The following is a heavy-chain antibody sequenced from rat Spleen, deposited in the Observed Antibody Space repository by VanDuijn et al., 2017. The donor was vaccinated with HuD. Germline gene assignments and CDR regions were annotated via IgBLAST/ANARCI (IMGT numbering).Heavy chain of an antibody. D-gene: IGHD1-2*01. CDR3: ARSDYSSPYYFDY. V-gene: IGHV2S12*01. CDR1: GFSLTSNG. CDR2: VSSGGDS. Sequence: QVQLKESGPGLVQPSQTLSLTCTVSGFSLTSNGISWVRQPPGKGLEWIAAVSSGGDSYYNSGLKSRLSISRDISTRQVFLKINSLQTEDTAIYFCARSDYSSPYYFDYWGQGVMVTVSS. J-gene: IGHJ2*01.